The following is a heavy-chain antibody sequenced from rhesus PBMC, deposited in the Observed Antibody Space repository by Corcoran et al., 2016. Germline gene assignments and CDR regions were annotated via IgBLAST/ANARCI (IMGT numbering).Heavy chain of an antibody. CDR2: IYGRRGST. Sequence: QVQLQESGPGLVKPSETLSLTCAVSGGSFSSYWWGWIRQPPGKGLGWIGSIYGRRGSTEYNPSRKGLPTISRDTSKNQFSLKLSSVTAADTAVYYCARGGSSGWSGGYFDYWGQGVLVTVSS. CDR1: GGSFSSYW. V-gene: IGHV4-160*01. D-gene: IGHD6S26*01. J-gene: IGHJ4*01. CDR3: ARGGSSGWSGGYFDY.